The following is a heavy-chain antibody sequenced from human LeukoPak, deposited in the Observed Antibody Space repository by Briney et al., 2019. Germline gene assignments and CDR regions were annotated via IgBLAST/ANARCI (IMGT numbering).Heavy chain of an antibody. D-gene: IGHD5-12*01. V-gene: IGHV1-69*05. CDR2: IIPIFGTA. J-gene: IGHJ5*02. CDR1: GGTFSSYA. Sequence: SVKVSCKASGGTFSSYAISWVRQAPGQGLEWMGGIIPIFGTANYAQKFQGRVTITTDESTSTAYMELSSLRSEDTAVYYCARGLRVNRFWFDPWGQGTLVTVSS. CDR3: ARGLRVNRFWFDP.